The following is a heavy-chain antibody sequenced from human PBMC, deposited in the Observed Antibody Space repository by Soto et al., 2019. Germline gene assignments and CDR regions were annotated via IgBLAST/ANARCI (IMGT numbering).Heavy chain of an antibody. Sequence: HPGGSLRLSCAASGFTFSSYAMHWVRQAPGKGLEWVAVISYDGSNKYYADSVKGRFTISRDNSKNTLYLQMNSLRAEDTAVYYCASDSRSSGWYARLNYWGQGTLVTVSS. CDR1: GFTFSSYA. J-gene: IGHJ4*02. D-gene: IGHD6-19*01. CDR2: ISYDGSNK. V-gene: IGHV3-30-3*01. CDR3: ASDSRSSGWYARLNY.